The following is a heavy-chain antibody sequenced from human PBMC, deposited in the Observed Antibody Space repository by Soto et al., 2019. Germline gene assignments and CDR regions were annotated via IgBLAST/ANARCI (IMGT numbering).Heavy chain of an antibody. J-gene: IGHJ4*02. Sequence: QVQLQQWGAGLLKPSETLSLTCAVYGGSFSGYYWSWIRQPPGKGLEWIGEINHSGSTNYNPSLKSRVTISVDTSKNQFSLKLSSVTAADTAVYYCARGLAHLLWFGEGSDHFDYWGQGTLVTVSS. CDR1: GGSFSGYY. CDR2: INHSGST. D-gene: IGHD3-10*01. CDR3: ARGLAHLLWFGEGSDHFDY. V-gene: IGHV4-34*01.